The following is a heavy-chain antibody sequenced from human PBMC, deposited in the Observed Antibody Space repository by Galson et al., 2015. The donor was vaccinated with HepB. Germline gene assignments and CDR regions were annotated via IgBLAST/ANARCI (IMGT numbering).Heavy chain of an antibody. D-gene: IGHD2-2*01. J-gene: IGHJ6*03. CDR1: GGTFSSYA. CDR3: ARAYSGRIKRQYCSNTGCYDYYYYMDV. V-gene: IGHV1-69*13. Sequence: SVKVSCKAFGGTFSSYAISWVRQAPGQGLEWMGGIIPIFGTSNYAQKFQGRVTITADESTSTAYVEVSRLRSEDTAVYYCARAYSGRIKRQYCSNTGCYDYYYYMDVWGKGTTVTVSS. CDR2: IIPIFGTS.